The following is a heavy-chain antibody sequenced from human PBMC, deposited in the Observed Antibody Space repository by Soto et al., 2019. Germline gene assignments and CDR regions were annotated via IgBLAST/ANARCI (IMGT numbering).Heavy chain of an antibody. D-gene: IGHD2-2*01. J-gene: IGHJ4*02. CDR2: ISAHNANT. CDR3: AGGTPCSGSSCYVGELDY. CDR1: GYTFTNYG. Sequence: ASVKVSCKASGYTFTNYGFSWVRQAPGQRLGWMGWISAHNANTNYAQKLQGRVTMTTDTSTSTAYMEQRSHRYDDKAVNYYAGGTPCSGSSCYVGELDYWGQGTLVNVSS. V-gene: IGHV1-18*01.